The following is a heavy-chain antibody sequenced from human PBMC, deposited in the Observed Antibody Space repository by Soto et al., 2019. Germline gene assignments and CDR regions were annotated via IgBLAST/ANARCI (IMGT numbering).Heavy chain of an antibody. CDR3: ARDKSYALAV. D-gene: IGHD4-17*01. CDR2: INSDGSST. Sequence: GGSLRLSCAASGFDFSNSWMHWVRQVPGKGLVWVSHINSDGSSTTYADSVKGRFTISRDNARTTVYLQLDSPRVEDTAVYYCARDKSYALAVWGQGTTVTVSS. V-gene: IGHV3-74*03. CDR1: GFDFSNSW. J-gene: IGHJ6*02.